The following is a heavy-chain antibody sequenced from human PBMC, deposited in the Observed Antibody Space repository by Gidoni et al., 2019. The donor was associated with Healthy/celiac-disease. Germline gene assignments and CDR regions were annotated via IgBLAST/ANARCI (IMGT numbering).Heavy chain of an antibody. J-gene: IGHJ5*02. V-gene: IGHV1-69-2*01. CDR2: VDPEDGET. D-gene: IGHD2-2*01. CDR1: GYTLTDYY. CDR3: HIPAAMPWWFDP. Sequence: EVQLVQSGAEVKKPGATVKISCKVSGYTLTDYYMHWVQQAPGKGLEWIGLVDPEDGETIYADKFQGRVTITADTSTDTAYMELSSLRSEDTAVYYCHIPAAMPWWFDPWGQGTLVTVSS.